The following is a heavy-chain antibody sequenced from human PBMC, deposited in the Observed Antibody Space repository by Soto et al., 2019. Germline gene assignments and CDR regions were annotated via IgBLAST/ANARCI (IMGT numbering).Heavy chain of an antibody. CDR3: AHSVVAGLGYYFDY. V-gene: IGHV2-5*02. J-gene: IGHJ4*02. Sequence: QITLKESGPTLVKPTQTLTMTCTFSGFSLSSTRVAVGWIRQPPVTALEWLALIYWDDDKRSSPFLKSRLTITKDTCKNQVVLTMTNMDPVDTATYYCAHSVVAGLGYYFDYWGQGTLVTVSS. D-gene: IGHD6-19*01. CDR1: GFSLSSTRVA. CDR2: IYWDDDK.